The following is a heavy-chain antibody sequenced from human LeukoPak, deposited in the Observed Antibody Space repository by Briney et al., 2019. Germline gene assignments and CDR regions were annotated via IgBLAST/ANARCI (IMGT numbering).Heavy chain of an antibody. CDR1: GFTFSGSA. CDR2: IRSKANSYAT. V-gene: IGHV3-73*01. D-gene: IGHD3-22*01. J-gene: IGHJ6*02. CDR3: TSPADIYYYDSSGYFERWDYYGMDV. Sequence: GGSLRLSCAASGFTFSGSAMPWVRQASGKGLEWVGRIRSKANSYATAYAASVKGRFTISRDDSKNTAYLQMNSLKTEDTAVYYCTSPADIYYYDSSGYFERWDYYGMDVWGQGTTVTVSS.